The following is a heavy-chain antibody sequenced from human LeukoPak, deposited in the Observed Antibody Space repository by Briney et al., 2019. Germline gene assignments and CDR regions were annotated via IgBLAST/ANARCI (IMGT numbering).Heavy chain of an antibody. J-gene: IGHJ4*02. CDR3: AREGNSYGYRPFDY. Sequence: SETLSLTCTVSGGSISSYFWTWIRQPPGKGLEWIGYIYKSGSTIYNPSLKSRVTIFLDTSKNEFSLKLSSLTAADTAMYYCAREGNSYGYRPFDYWGQGALVTVSS. CDR1: GGSISSYF. CDR2: IYKSGST. V-gene: IGHV4-59*01. D-gene: IGHD5-18*01.